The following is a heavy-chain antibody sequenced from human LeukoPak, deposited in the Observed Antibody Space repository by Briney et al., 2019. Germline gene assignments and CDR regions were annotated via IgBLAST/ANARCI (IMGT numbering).Heavy chain of an antibody. CDR1: GYTFSSYG. Sequence: GASVKVSCKASGYTFSSYGITWVRQAPGQGLEWMGWISVYNGNTNYAQKLQGRVTMTTDTSTSTAYMELRSLRSDDTAIYYCARDREAAGQKPTDYWDQGTLVTVSS. J-gene: IGHJ4*02. V-gene: IGHV1-18*01. CDR2: ISVYNGNT. D-gene: IGHD6-13*01. CDR3: ARDREAAGQKPTDY.